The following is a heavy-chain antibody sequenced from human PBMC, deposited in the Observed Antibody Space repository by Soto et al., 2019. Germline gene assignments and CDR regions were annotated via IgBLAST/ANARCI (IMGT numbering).Heavy chain of an antibody. D-gene: IGHD2-8*02. CDR3: VRDASLWSLDY. CDR1: GFTFSIYW. CDR2: IRPDGSGA. V-gene: IGHV3-74*01. Sequence: EEQLVESGGDLVQPGGSLRLSCAASGFTFSIYWMHWVRQVPGKGLVWVSRIRPDGSGATYADSVKGRFTISRDNAKNTVYLQMHSLRAEDTAVCYCVRDASLWSLDYWGQGTLVSVSS. J-gene: IGHJ4*02.